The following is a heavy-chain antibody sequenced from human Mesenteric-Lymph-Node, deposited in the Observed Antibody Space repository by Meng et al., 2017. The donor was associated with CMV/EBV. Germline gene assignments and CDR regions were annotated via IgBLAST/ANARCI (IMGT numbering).Heavy chain of an antibody. CDR1: GFTFDDYG. CDR3: ARGACSTTTCSFDY. V-gene: IGHV3-20*04. J-gene: IGHJ4*02. CDR2: INWNGGST. D-gene: IGHD2-2*01. Sequence: GESLKISCAAFGFTFDDYGMSWVRQAPGKGLEWVSGINWNGGSTGYADSVKGRFTISRDNAKNSLYLQMNSLRAEDTAIYFCARGACSTTTCSFDYWGQGTLVTVSS.